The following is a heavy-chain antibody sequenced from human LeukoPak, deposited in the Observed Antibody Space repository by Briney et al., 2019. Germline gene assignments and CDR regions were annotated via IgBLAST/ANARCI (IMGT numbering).Heavy chain of an antibody. D-gene: IGHD2-15*01. CDR3: ARATRGYCSGGSCYLPYYFDY. Sequence: GGSLRLSCAASGFTFSSYGMHWVRQAPGKGLEWGAVIRYDGSNKYYADSVKGRFTISRDNSKHTLHLQMNRLRAEDTAVYYCARATRGYCSGGSCYLPYYFDYWGQGTLVTVSS. CDR1: GFTFSSYG. CDR2: IRYDGSNK. J-gene: IGHJ4*02. V-gene: IGHV3-30*02.